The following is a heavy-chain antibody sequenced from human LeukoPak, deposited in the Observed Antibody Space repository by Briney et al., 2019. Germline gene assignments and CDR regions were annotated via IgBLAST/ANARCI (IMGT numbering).Heavy chain of an antibody. D-gene: IGHD5-24*01. CDR3: ARGGQRWGNGYYFDY. Sequence: PSETLSLTCAVYGGSFSGYYWSWIRQPPGKGLEWTGEINHSGSTNYNPSLKSRVTISVDTSKNQFSLKLSSVTAADTAVYYCARGGQRWGNGYYFDYWGQGTLVTVSS. CDR1: GGSFSGYY. CDR2: INHSGST. J-gene: IGHJ4*02. V-gene: IGHV4-34*01.